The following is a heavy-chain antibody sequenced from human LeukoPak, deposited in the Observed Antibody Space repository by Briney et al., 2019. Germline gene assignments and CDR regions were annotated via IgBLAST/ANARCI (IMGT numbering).Heavy chain of an antibody. J-gene: IGHJ4*02. D-gene: IGHD2-2*01. CDR1: GFTFSSYG. CDR2: ISGDGGNT. V-gene: IGHV3-23*01. CDR3: APRQCSSSSCLYFDY. Sequence: GGSLRLSCAASGFTFSSYGMSWVRQAPGKGLEWVAAISGDGGNTYYADSVKGRFTISRDNSKNTLYLQMNSLIAEDTAVYYCAPRQCSSSSCLYFDYWGQGTLVTVSS.